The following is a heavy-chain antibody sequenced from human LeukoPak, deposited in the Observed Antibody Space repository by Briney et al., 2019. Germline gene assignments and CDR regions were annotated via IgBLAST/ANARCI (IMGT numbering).Heavy chain of an antibody. CDR3: ARAGYDFWSGYGPNTDY. J-gene: IGHJ4*02. Sequence: ASVKVSCKASGYTFTSYYMHWVRQAPGQGLEWMGIINPSGVSTSYAQKFQGRVTMTRDTSTSTAYMELRSLRSDDTAVYYCARAGYDFWSGYGPNTDYWGQGTLVTVSS. CDR1: GYTFTSYY. D-gene: IGHD3-3*01. V-gene: IGHV1-46*01. CDR2: INPSGVST.